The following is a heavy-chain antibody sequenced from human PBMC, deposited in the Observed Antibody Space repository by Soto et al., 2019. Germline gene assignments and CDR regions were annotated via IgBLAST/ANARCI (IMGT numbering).Heavy chain of an antibody. V-gene: IGHV6-1*01. CDR3: ARGVPASGFHL. Sequence: SQTLSLTCAMSGDSVSSNTAAWNWIMSSPSRGLEWLGRTYYRSNWRHDYAVSVKSRITVNPDTSKNHFSLQLNSVTPDDTAVYYCARGVPASGFHLWGEATLVTLS. D-gene: IGHD2-21*02. J-gene: IGHJ5*02. CDR2: TYYRSNWRH. CDR1: GDSVSSNTAA.